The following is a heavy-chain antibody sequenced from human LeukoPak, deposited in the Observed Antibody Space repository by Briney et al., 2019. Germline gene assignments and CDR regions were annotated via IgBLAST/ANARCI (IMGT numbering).Heavy chain of an antibody. CDR2: IYYSGST. CDR1: GGSISSYY. V-gene: IGHV4-59*01. CDR3: ASSLAIWGYYFDY. D-gene: IGHD3-16*01. J-gene: IGHJ4*02. Sequence: PSETLSLTCTVSGGSISSYYWSWVRQPPGKGLGWIGYIYYSGSTNYNPSLKSRVTISVDTSKNQFSLKLSSVTAADTAVYYCASSLAIWGYYFDYWGQGTLVTVSS.